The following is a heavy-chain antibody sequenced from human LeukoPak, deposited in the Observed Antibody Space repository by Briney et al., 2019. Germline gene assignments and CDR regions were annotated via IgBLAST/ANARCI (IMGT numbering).Heavy chain of an antibody. CDR3: ARVTGGSGSYYSPLHYYFDY. CDR2: IYYSGST. V-gene: IGHV4-30-4*01. J-gene: IGHJ4*02. D-gene: IGHD3-10*01. Sequence: PSGTLSLTCTVSGGSISSGDYYWSWIRQPPGKGLEWIGYIYYSGSTYYNPSLKSRVTISVDTSKNQFSLKLSSVTAADTAVYYCARVTGGSGSYYSPLHYYFDYWGQGTLVTVSS. CDR1: GGSISSGDYY.